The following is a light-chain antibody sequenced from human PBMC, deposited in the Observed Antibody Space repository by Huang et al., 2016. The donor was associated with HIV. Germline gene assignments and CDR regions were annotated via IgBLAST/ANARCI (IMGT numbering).Light chain of an antibody. CDR1: QNIGRD. V-gene: IGKV1-39*01. CDR3: QQSYSITRYT. J-gene: IGKJ2*01. Sequence: DIQMTQSPSSLSASVGDRVTITCRASQNIGRDLNWYQQKSGKAPKLLIYAASSLQRVGPSRFSGIGFGTDFTLTISSLQPEDFATYYCQQSYSITRYTFGQGTKVEIK. CDR2: AAS.